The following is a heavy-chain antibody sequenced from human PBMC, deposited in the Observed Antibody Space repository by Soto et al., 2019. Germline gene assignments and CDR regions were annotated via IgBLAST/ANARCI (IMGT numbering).Heavy chain of an antibody. V-gene: IGHV3-48*03. CDR1: GFSISDYE. Sequence: GGSLRLSCAASGFSISDYEMNWVRQAPGKGLEWVSYISGSGSNKYYADSVKGRFTISRDNSKNTLYLQMNSLRAEDTAVYYCARVWFGELFGAFDIWGQGTMVTVSS. D-gene: IGHD3-10*01. J-gene: IGHJ3*02. CDR2: ISGSGSNK. CDR3: ARVWFGELFGAFDI.